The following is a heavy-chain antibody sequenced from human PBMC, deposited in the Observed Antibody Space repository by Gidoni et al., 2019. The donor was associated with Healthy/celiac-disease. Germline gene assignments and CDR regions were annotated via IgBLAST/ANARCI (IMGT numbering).Heavy chain of an antibody. J-gene: IGHJ3*02. V-gene: IGHV4-59*01. CDR3: ARVGSSGGDAFDI. CDR2: IYYSGST. D-gene: IGHD6-19*01. CDR1: GGSISSYY. Sequence: QVQLQESGPGLVKPSETLSLPCTVSGGSISSYYWSWIRQPPGKGLEWIGYIYYSGSTNYNPSLKSRVTISVDTSKNQFSLKLSSVTAADTAVYYCARVGSSGGDAFDIWGQGTMVTVSS.